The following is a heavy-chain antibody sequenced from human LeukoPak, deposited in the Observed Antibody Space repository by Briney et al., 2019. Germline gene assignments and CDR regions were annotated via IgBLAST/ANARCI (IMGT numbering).Heavy chain of an antibody. CDR2: VRSDGGIK. J-gene: IGHJ4*02. CDR3: AKDLPAAYFDY. Sequence: GSLRLSCAASGFTFSNYGIHWVRQAPGKGLEWVAFVRSDGGIKYYADSAKGRFTISRDNSRTTVYLQMNSLRAEDTAVYHCAKDLPAAYFDYWGQGTLVTVSS. D-gene: IGHD2-2*01. CDR1: GFTFSNYG. V-gene: IGHV3-30*02.